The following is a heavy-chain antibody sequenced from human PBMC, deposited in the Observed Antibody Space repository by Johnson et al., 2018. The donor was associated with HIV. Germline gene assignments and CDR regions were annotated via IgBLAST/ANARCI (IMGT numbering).Heavy chain of an antibody. D-gene: IGHD4-11*01. CDR1: GFTFSDYY. CDR3: ARSLRRLQRVFDAFDI. V-gene: IGHV3-11*04. Sequence: QVQLVESGGGLVKPGGSLRLSCAASGFTFSDYYMSWIRQAPGKELEWVSYISSSGSTIYYADSVKGRFTISRDNAKNSLYLQMNSLRAEDTAVYYCARSLRRLQRVFDAFDIWGQGTMVTVSS. J-gene: IGHJ3*02. CDR2: ISSSGSTI.